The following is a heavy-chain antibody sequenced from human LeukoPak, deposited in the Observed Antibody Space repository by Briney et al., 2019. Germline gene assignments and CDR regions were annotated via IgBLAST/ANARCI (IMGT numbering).Heavy chain of an antibody. J-gene: IGHJ6*03. V-gene: IGHV3-7*01. Sequence: PGGSLRLSCAASGFTFSSYWMSWVRQAPGKGLEWVANIKQDGSEEYYVDSVKGRFTISRDNAKNSLYLQMNSLRAEDTAVYYCARDFSTGLGVYYYYYYMDVWGKGTTVTVSS. CDR2: IKQDGSEE. D-gene: IGHD1-26*01. CDR1: GFTFSSYW. CDR3: ARDFSTGLGVYYYYYYMDV.